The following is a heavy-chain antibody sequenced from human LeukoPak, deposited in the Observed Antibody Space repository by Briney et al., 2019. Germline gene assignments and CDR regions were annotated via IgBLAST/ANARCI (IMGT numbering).Heavy chain of an antibody. CDR1: GYTFTGYY. D-gene: IGHD6-13*01. V-gene: IGHV1-2*02. CDR3: AKDGISTTWYGYYYYMDV. CDR2: INPKSGDS. J-gene: IGHJ6*03. Sequence: ASVKVSCKASGYTFTGYYMHWVRQAPGQGLEWMGWINPKSGDSNYAQKFQGRVTLTSDTSISTAYMELNSLTSDDTAMYYCAKDGISTTWYGYYYYMDVWGQGTTVTVS.